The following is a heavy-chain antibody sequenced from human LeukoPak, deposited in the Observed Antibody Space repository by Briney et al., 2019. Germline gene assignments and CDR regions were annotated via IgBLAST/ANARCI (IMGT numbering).Heavy chain of an antibody. Sequence: PGGSLRLSCAASGFTLSSYGMHWVRQAPGKGLEWVAVISYDGSNKYYADSVKGRFTISRDNSKNTLYLQMNSLRAEDTAVYYCARDRYYVLDYWGQGTLVTVSS. CDR3: ARDRYYVLDY. CDR2: ISYDGSNK. CDR1: GFTLSSYG. V-gene: IGHV3-30*12. D-gene: IGHD3-10*02. J-gene: IGHJ4*02.